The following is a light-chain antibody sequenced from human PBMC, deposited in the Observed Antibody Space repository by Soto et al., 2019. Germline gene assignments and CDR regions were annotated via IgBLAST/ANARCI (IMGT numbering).Light chain of an antibody. V-gene: IGKV4-1*01. CDR1: QSVLSRSDNNNY. CDR3: QQYYATPIT. J-gene: IGKJ5*01. Sequence: DIVMTQSPDSLAVSLGERATINCKSSQSVLSRSDNNNYLAWFQQKPGQPPKALIYWASTRESGVPDRFSGSGSGTDFTLTITSLQAEDVAVYYWQQYYATPITFGQGTRLEIK. CDR2: WAS.